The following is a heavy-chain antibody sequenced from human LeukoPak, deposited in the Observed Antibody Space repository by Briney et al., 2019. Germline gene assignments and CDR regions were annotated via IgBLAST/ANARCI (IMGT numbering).Heavy chain of an antibody. J-gene: IGHJ4*02. CDR1: GFSVSINY. Sequence: GGSLRLSCAASGFSVSINYMAWVRQAPGKGLEWVSVIYSGGSTYYADSVKGRFTISRDNSKNTLYLQMNSLRAEDTAVFYCAKTYYYDSRGYFFDYWGQGILVTVSS. CDR3: AKTYYYDSRGYFFDY. D-gene: IGHD3-22*01. CDR2: IYSGGST. V-gene: IGHV3-53*01.